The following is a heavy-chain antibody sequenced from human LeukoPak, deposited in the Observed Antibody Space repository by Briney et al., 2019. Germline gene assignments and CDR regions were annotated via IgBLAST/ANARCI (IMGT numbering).Heavy chain of an antibody. V-gene: IGHV3-30*04. CDR3: ARDSTGDRLERPDY. Sequence: GGSLRLSCAASGFTFSSYAMHWVRQAPGKGLEWVAVISYDGSNKYYADSVKGRFTISRDNSKNTLYLQMNSLRAEDTAVYYCARDSTGDRLERPDYWGQGTLVTVSS. D-gene: IGHD1-1*01. CDR2: ISYDGSNK. J-gene: IGHJ4*02. CDR1: GFTFSSYA.